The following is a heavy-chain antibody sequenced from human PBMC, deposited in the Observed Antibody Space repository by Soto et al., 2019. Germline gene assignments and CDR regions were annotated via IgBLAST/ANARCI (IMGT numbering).Heavy chain of an antibody. Sequence: PGGPLRLSCSASGFTFSTQAMAWVRQAPGKGLEWVSALISSGESPDYADSVKGRFTISRDNSKNTLYLQMNSLRADDTAVYYCAKDLHGSGWSFDQWGQGTVVTVSS. CDR2: LISSGESP. CDR3: AKDLHGSGWSFDQ. J-gene: IGHJ4*02. D-gene: IGHD6-19*01. CDR1: GFTFSTQA. V-gene: IGHV3-23*01.